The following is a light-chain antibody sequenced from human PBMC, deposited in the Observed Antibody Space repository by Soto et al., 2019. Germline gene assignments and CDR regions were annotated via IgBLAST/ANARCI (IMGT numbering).Light chain of an antibody. Sequence: QSALTQPRSVSGSPGQSVIISCTGTSSDVGAYNYVSWYQHHPGKAPKAMIYDVNKRPSGVPDRFSGSKSGNTASLTISGLPADDEGDYYCSSYAGSYTYVFGSGTKLTVL. CDR2: DVN. J-gene: IGLJ1*01. CDR3: SSYAGSYTYV. CDR1: SSDVGAYNY. V-gene: IGLV2-11*01.